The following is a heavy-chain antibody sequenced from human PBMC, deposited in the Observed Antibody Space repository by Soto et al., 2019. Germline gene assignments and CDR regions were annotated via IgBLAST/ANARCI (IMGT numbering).Heavy chain of an antibody. CDR2: IYYSGST. CDR1: GGSISSYY. V-gene: IGHV4-59*08. Sequence: SETLSLTCTVSGGSISSYYWSWIRQPPGKGLEWIGYIYYSGSTNYNPSLKSRVTISVDTSKNQFSLKLSSVTAADTAVYYCARHQSDDFWRRSYYYYYMDVWGKGTTVTVSS. J-gene: IGHJ6*03. CDR3: ARHQSDDFWRRSYYYYYMDV. D-gene: IGHD3-3*01.